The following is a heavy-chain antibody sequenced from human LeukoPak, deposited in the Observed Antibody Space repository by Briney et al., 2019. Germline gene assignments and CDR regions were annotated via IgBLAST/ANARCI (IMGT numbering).Heavy chain of an antibody. CDR2: FYYSGNT. J-gene: IGHJ4*02. Sequence: SETLSLTCTVSGGSISSYYWGWIRQPPGMGLEWIGTFYYSGNTYYNSSLKSRLTISVDTSKNQFSLKLSSVTVADTAVYYCARHPGYSYAIDYWGQGTLVTVSS. CDR1: GGSISSYY. CDR3: ARHPGYSYAIDY. D-gene: IGHD5-18*01. V-gene: IGHV4-39*01.